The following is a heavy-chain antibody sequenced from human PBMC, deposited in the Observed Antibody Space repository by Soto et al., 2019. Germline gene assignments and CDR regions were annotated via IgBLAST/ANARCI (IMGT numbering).Heavy chain of an antibody. V-gene: IGHV2-5*02. D-gene: IGHD6-13*01. Sequence: QITLKESGPTLVKPTQTLTLTCTFSGFSLSTSGVGVGWIRQPPGKALEWLAVIYWDDDKRYSPSLKSRLTITKDTSKNQVVLTMTNMEPVDTATYYCAHSGVYSSSWPSFDYWGQGTLVTVSS. CDR3: AHSGVYSSSWPSFDY. CDR2: IYWDDDK. CDR1: GFSLSTSGVG. J-gene: IGHJ4*02.